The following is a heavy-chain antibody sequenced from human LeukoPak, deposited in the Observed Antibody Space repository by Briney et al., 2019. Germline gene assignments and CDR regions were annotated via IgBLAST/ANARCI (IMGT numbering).Heavy chain of an antibody. CDR1: GVSISSYY. V-gene: IGHV4-59*01. CDR2: IFYSGST. Sequence: PSETLSLTCTVSGVSISSYYWSWIRRPPGKGLEWIGYIFYSGSTNYNPSLKSRVTISVDTSKNQFSLNLTSVTAADTAVYYCARPLRYSYGYMDYWGQGTLVTVSS. CDR3: ARPLRYSYGYMDY. J-gene: IGHJ4*02. D-gene: IGHD5-18*01.